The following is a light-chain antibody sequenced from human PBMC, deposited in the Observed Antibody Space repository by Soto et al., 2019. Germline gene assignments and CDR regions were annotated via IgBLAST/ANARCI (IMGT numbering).Light chain of an antibody. CDR3: SSYTGKTTPKWV. Sequence: QSVLTQPASVSGSPGQSITISCTGTSSDVGAYNYVSWYQQHPGKAPKLMIYEVTNRPSGVSNRFSGSKSGNTASLTVSGLQAEDEADYYCSSYTGKTTPKWVFGGGTKLTVL. CDR2: EVT. J-gene: IGLJ3*02. CDR1: SSDVGAYNY. V-gene: IGLV2-14*01.